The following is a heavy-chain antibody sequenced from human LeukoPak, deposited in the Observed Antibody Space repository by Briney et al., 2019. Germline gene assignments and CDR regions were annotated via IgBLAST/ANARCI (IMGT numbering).Heavy chain of an antibody. V-gene: IGHV4-61*05. Sequence: NPSETLSLTCTVSGGSISSSSYYWSWIRQPPGKGLEWIGYIYYSGSTNYNPSLKSRVTISVDTSKNQFSLKLSSVTAADTAVYYCASLDDSDGMDVWGQGTTVTVSS. CDR1: GGSISSSSYY. J-gene: IGHJ6*02. CDR3: ASLDDSDGMDV. D-gene: IGHD3-16*01. CDR2: IYYSGST.